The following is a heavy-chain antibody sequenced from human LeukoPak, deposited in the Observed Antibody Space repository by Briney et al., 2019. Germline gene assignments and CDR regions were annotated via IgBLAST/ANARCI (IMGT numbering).Heavy chain of an antibody. Sequence: GASVKVSCKASGYTFTGYYMHWVRQAPGQGLEWMGRINPKSGGTNYAQKFQGRVTLTRDTSINTAYMELGRLTSDDTAIYYCARVHCSSTSCYTDSGSGDLWGQGTLVTVSS. CDR3: ARVHCSSTSCYTDSGSGDL. CDR1: GYTFTGYY. D-gene: IGHD2-2*02. CDR2: INPKSGGT. V-gene: IGHV1-2*06. J-gene: IGHJ5*02.